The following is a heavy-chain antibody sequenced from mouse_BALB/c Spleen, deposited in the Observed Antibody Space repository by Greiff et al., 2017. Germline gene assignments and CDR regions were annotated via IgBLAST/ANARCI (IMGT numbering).Heavy chain of an antibody. J-gene: IGHJ4*01. D-gene: IGHD1-1*01. CDR3: ARSRYGSSHYYAMDY. CDR1: GYTFTNYW. V-gene: IGHV1-63*02. CDR2: IYPGGGYT. Sequence: VQLQQSGAELVRPGTSVKISCKASGYTFTNYWLSWVKQRPGHGLEWIGDIYPGGGYTNYNEKFKGKATLTADTSSSTAYMQLSSLTSEDSAVYCCARSRYGSSHYYAMDYWGQGTSVTVSS.